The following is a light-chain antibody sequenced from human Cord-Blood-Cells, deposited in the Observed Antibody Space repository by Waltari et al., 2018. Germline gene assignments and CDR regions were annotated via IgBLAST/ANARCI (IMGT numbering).Light chain of an antibody. CDR1: SSDVGGSNH. CDR2: YVS. J-gene: IGLJ3*02. Sequence: QSALTQPASVSGSPGQSITISCTGTSSDVGGSNHVSLYQQHPGKAPKLMIYYVSNRPSGLSNRFSGSNSGNTASLTISGLQAEDEADYYCSSYTSSSTLEVFGGGTKLTVL. CDR3: SSYTSSSTLEV. V-gene: IGLV2-14*01.